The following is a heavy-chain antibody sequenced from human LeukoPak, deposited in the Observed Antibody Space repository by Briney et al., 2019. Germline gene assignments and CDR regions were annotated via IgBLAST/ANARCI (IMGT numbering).Heavy chain of an antibody. CDR3: ARAPIPTVTTYFDY. V-gene: IGHV1-69*13. Sequence: GASVKVSCKASGGTFSNYAISWVRQAPGQGLEWMGGIIPIFGTANYAQKFQGRVTITADESTSTAYMELSSLRSEDTAVYYCARAPIPTVTTYFDYWGQGTLVTVSS. J-gene: IGHJ4*02. CDR2: IIPIFGTA. CDR1: GGTFSNYA. D-gene: IGHD4-17*01.